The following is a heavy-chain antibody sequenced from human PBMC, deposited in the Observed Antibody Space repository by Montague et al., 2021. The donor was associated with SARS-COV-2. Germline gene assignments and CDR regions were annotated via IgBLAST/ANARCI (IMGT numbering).Heavy chain of an antibody. Sequence: CAISGDSVYSNSAAWNWIRQSPSRGLEWLGRTYYRSKWYNDYAVXVKXRITINPDTSKNQFSLQLNSVTPEDTAVYYCARDGGINSRPRPHTFHYWGQGTLVTVSS. D-gene: IGHD3-10*01. CDR3: ARDGGINSRPRPHTFHY. J-gene: IGHJ4*02. CDR2: TYYRSKWYN. CDR1: GDSVYSNSAA. V-gene: IGHV6-1*01.